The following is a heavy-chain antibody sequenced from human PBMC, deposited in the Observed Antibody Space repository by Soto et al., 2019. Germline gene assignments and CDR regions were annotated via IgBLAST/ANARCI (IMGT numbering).Heavy chain of an antibody. D-gene: IGHD6-19*01. CDR2: IGTAGDT. Sequence: GGSLRLSCAASGFTFSSYDMHWVRQATGKGLEWVSAIGTAGDTYYPGSVKGRFTISRENAKNSLYLQMNSLRAGDTAVYYCARGIAVAGTGGVWDYWGQGTLVTVSS. J-gene: IGHJ4*02. CDR3: ARGIAVAGTGGVWDY. CDR1: GFTFSSYD. V-gene: IGHV3-13*01.